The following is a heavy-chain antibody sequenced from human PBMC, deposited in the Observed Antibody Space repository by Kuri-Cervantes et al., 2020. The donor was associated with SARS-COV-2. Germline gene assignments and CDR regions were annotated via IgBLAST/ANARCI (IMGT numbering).Heavy chain of an antibody. V-gene: IGHV3-48*01. Sequence: GESLKISCAASGFTFSSYSMNWVRQAPGKGLEWVSYISSSSSTIYYADSVKGRFTISRDNAKNSLYLQMNSLRAEDTAVYYCARDPGDAFDIWGQGTMVTVSS. J-gene: IGHJ3*02. CDR1: GFTFSSYS. CDR3: ARDPGDAFDI. CDR2: ISSSSSTI.